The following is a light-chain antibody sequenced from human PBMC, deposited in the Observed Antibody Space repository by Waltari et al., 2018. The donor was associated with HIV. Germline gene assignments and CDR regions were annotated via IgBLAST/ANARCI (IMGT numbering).Light chain of an antibody. CDR3: NSYTTSSTLHVV. V-gene: IGLV2-14*03. CDR1: SRDVGGYKH. CDR2: DVS. J-gene: IGLJ2*01. Sequence: QSALTQPASVSGSPGQSTTIPCTAPSRDVGGYKHVHCSQHHPGKAPKLMIYDVSNRPSGVSNRFSGSKSGNTASLTISGLQAEDEADYYCNSYTTSSTLHVVFGGGTKLTVL.